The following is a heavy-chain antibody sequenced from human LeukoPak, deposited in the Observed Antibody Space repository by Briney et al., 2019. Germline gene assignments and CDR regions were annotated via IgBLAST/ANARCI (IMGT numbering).Heavy chain of an antibody. Sequence: SETLSLTCTVAGASLSRYYWSWVRQPPGNGLEWIGYIYYSGSTNYNPSLKSRVNISVDTSKNQFSLKLSSVTAADTAVYYCAREECSGGSCYCTYWGQGTLVAVSS. V-gene: IGHV4-59*01. CDR1: GASLSRYY. CDR2: IYYSGST. D-gene: IGHD2-15*01. J-gene: IGHJ4*02. CDR3: AREECSGGSCYCTY.